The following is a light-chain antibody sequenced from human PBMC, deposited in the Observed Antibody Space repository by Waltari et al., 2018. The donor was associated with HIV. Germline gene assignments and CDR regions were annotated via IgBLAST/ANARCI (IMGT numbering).Light chain of an antibody. CDR3: SSYTSSSTEV. V-gene: IGLV2-14*01. CDR1: SSDVGDYNY. Sequence: QSALTQPASVSGSPGQSITISCTATSSDVGDYNYVSWYQQHPGKAPKLMIYDVSNRPSGVSNRFSGSKSGNTASLTISGLQAEDEADYYCSSYTSSSTEVFGTGTKVTVL. J-gene: IGLJ1*01. CDR2: DVS.